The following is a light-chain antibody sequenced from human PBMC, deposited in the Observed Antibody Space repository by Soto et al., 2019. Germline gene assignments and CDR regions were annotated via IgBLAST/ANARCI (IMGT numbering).Light chain of an antibody. J-gene: IGKJ2*01. Sequence: EIQLTQSLYSLCGSVVDRGPITERSSQSISTYLNWYQQKPGNAPNLLVYDASTLQSGVATRFSGSGSGTEFTLIISCVQPEDSPTYYCQQYTNTNNPWIFGQGTKVDIK. V-gene: IGKV1-39*01. CDR3: QQYTNTNNPWI. CDR2: DAS. CDR1: QSISTY.